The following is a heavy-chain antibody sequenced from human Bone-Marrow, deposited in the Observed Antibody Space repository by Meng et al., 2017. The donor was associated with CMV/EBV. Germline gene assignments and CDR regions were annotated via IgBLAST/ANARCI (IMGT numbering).Heavy chain of an antibody. CDR3: AKAPGRYYDFWSGYYGFGVDY. CDR1: GFIFGDYA. CDR2: IRGTRNGGTT. D-gene: IGHD3-3*01. V-gene: IGHV3-49*04. J-gene: IGHJ4*02. Sequence: GGSLRLSCTASGFIFGDYAMSWVRQAPGKGLEWVSFIRGTRNGGTTEYAASVKGRFTISRDDSKSIAYLQMNSLRAEDTAVYYCAKAPGRYYDFWSGYYGFGVDYWGQGTLVTVSS.